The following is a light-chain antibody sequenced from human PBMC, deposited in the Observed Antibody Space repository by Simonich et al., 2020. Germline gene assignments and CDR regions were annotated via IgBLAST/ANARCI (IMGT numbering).Light chain of an antibody. CDR2: RNS. Sequence: QSVLTQPPSVSGAPGQRVTISCTGSSSNIGAGYDVHWYQQLPGTAPKLLIYRNSNRPSGVPDRFSGSKSGTSASLAITGLQAEDEADYYCAAWDDSLSGVVFGGGTKLTVL. CDR3: AAWDDSLSGVV. J-gene: IGLJ2*01. V-gene: IGLV1-40*01. CDR1: SSNIGAGYD.